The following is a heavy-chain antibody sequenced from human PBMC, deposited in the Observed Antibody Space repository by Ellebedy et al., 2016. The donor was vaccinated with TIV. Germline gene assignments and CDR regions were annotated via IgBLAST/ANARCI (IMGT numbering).Heavy chain of an antibody. J-gene: IGHJ6*02. CDR2: IKSKTDGGTT. V-gene: IGHV3-15*01. Sequence: GESLKISCAASGLSFSKAWMSWVRQAPGKGLEWVGRIKSKTDGGTTDYGAPVKGRFTISRDESKNTLYLQMNSLKTEDTAVYYCTTDGRMGRYGMDVWGQGTTVTVSS. CDR1: GLSFSKAW. D-gene: IGHD3-16*01. CDR3: TTDGRMGRYGMDV.